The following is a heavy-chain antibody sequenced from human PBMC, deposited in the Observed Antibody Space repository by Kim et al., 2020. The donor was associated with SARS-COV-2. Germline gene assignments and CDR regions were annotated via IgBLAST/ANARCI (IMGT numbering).Heavy chain of an antibody. J-gene: IGHJ4*02. V-gene: IGHV3-21*01. D-gene: IGHD1-26*01. Sequence: ADSVKGRFTISRDNAKNSLYLQMNSLRAEDTAVYYCARDRIVGASPPGYWGQGTLVTVSS. CDR3: ARDRIVGASPPGY.